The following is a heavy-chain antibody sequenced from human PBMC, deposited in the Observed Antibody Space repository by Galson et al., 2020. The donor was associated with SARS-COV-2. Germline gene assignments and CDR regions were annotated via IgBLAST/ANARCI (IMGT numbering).Heavy chain of an antibody. D-gene: IGHD4-17*01. CDR3: ARDQSDYGINWVDP. CDR2: IIPIFGTA. CDR1: GGTFSSYA. Sequence: ASVKVSCKASGGTFSSYAISWVRQAPGQGLEWMGGIIPIFGTANYAQKFQGGVTITTDESTSTAYMELSSLRSEDTAVYYCARDQSDYGINWVDPWGQGTLVTVSS. J-gene: IGHJ5*02. V-gene: IGHV1-69*05.